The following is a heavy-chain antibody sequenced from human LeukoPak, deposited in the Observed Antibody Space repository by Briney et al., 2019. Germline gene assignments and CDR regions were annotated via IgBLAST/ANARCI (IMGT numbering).Heavy chain of an antibody. CDR2: IYYSGST. J-gene: IGHJ5*02. V-gene: IGHV4-39*01. CDR3: ARVSGYDSRIWFDP. CDR1: GGSISSSSYY. Sequence: PSETLSLTCTVSGGSISSSSYYWGWIRQPPGKGLEWIGSIYYSGSTYYNPSLKSRVTISVDTSKNQFSLKLSSVTAADTAVYYCARVSGYDSRIWFDPWGQGTLVTVSS. D-gene: IGHD5-12*01.